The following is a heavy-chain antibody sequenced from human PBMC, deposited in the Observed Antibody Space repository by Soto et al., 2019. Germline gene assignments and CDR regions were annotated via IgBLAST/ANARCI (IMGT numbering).Heavy chain of an antibody. Sequence: LRLSCAASGFTFSSYGMHWVRQAPGKGLEWVAVISYDGSNKYYADSVKGRFTISRDNSKNTLYLQMNSLRAEDTAVYYCAKGDIIAVAGTLDYWGQGTLVTVSS. CDR3: AKGDIIAVAGTLDY. D-gene: IGHD6-19*01. V-gene: IGHV3-30*18. CDR1: GFTFSSYG. CDR2: ISYDGSNK. J-gene: IGHJ4*02.